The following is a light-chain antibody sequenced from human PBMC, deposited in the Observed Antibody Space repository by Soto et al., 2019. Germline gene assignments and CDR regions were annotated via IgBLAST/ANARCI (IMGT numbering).Light chain of an antibody. V-gene: IGLV2-14*01. J-gene: IGLJ1*01. Sequence: QSALTQPASVSGSPGQSITIPCTGTSSDVGGYNYVSWYQQQPGKAPKFMIYDVSNRPSGVSNRFSGSKSGNTASLTISGLQAEDEXDYYCGSYTTSNTRQIVFGTGTKVTDL. CDR1: SSDVGGYNY. CDR2: DVS. CDR3: GSYTTSNTRQIV.